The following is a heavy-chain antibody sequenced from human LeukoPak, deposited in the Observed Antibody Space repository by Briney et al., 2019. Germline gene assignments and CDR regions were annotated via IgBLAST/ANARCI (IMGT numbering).Heavy chain of an antibody. J-gene: IGHJ4*02. V-gene: IGHV1-18*04. Sequence: ASVKVSCKASEYTFTANYLHWVRQAPGQGLEWMGLISAYGNTNYAQNLQGRVTMTTDTSTSTAYMELRSLRSDDTAVYYCARGIIGYYFDYWGQGTLVTVSS. CDR1: EYTFTANY. CDR2: ISAYGNT. D-gene: IGHD2-15*01. CDR3: ARGIIGYYFDY.